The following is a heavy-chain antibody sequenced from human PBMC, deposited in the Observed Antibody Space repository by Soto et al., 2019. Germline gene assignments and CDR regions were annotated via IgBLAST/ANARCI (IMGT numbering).Heavy chain of an antibody. CDR3: ARDRDDYGSGNYYNRIAF. CDR1: GGIFSTYA. Sequence: QVQLVQSGAEVKKPGSSVKVSCKASGGIFSTYAISWLRKAPGQGLEWMGGIIPIFGTPNYAQRFQGRVTITAYESTSTAYMELSRLRSEDTAVYYCARDRDDYGSGNYYNRIAFWGQGTLVTVSS. V-gene: IGHV1-69*01. CDR2: IIPIFGTP. D-gene: IGHD3-10*01. J-gene: IGHJ4*02.